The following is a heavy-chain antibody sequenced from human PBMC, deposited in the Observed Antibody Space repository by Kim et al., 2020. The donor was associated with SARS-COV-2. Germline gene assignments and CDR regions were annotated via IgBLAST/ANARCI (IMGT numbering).Heavy chain of an antibody. V-gene: IGHV3-9*01. CDR1: GFTFDDYA. CDR3: AKELGITGTTWVDGMDV. D-gene: IGHD1-7*01. Sequence: GGSLRLSCAASGFTFDDYAMHWVRQAPGKGLEWVSGISWNSGSIGYADSVKGRFTISRDNAKNSLYLQMNSLRAEDTALYYCAKELGITGTTWVDGMDVWGQGTTVTVSS. J-gene: IGHJ6*02. CDR2: ISWNSGSI.